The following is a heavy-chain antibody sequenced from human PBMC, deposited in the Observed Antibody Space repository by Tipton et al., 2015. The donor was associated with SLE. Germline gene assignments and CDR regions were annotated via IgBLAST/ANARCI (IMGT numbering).Heavy chain of an antibody. CDR2: MYHSGST. Sequence: TLSLTCIVSGDSISSSSYFWGWIRQPPGKGLEWIATMYHSGSTYSNPSLKSRVTISVDSSKNQLSLRLTSMTAADTALYSCARGLVTTTNFFGYWGQGILVTVSS. D-gene: IGHD5-12*01. J-gene: IGHJ4*02. V-gene: IGHV4-39*07. CDR1: GDSISSSSYF. CDR3: ARGLVTTTNFFGY.